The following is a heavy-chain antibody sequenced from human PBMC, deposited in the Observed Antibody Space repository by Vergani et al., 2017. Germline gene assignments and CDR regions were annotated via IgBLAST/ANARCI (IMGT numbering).Heavy chain of an antibody. CDR1: GFTFSSYA. Sequence: EVQLLESWGGLVQPGGSLRLSCAASGFTFSSYAMSWVRQAPGKGLEWVSAISGSGGSTYYADSVKGRFTISRDNSKNTLYLQMNSLRAEDTAVYYCAKDRLSPVAWPYYWGQGTLVTVSS. CDR2: ISGSGGST. CDR3: AKDRLSPVAWPYY. D-gene: IGHD2/OR15-2a*01. V-gene: IGHV3-23*01. J-gene: IGHJ4*02.